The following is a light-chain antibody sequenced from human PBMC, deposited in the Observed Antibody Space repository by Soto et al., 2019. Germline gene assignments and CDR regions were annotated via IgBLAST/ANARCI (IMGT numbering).Light chain of an antibody. CDR3: SSYAGSNNLV. CDR1: SSDVGGHNY. J-gene: IGLJ2*01. V-gene: IGLV2-8*01. Sequence: QSVLTQPPSASGSPGRSVTISCTGTSSDVGGHNYVSWYQQHPGKAPKLLIYEVTKRPSGVPARFSGSKSGNTASLTVSGLQAEDEAYYHCSSYAGSNNLVFGGGTKLTVL. CDR2: EVT.